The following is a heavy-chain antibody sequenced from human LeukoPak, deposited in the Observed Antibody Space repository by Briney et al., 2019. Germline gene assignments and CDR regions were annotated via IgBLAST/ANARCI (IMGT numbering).Heavy chain of an antibody. Sequence: GRSLRLSCAASGFTFSSYGMPWVRQAPGKGLEWVAVIWYDGSNKYYADSVKGRVTISRDNSKNTLYLRMNSLRAEDTAVYYCAKLFGGWYSSGWYGDYWGQGTLVTVSS. CDR3: AKLFGGWYSSGWYGDY. CDR1: GFTFSSYG. D-gene: IGHD6-19*01. CDR2: IWYDGSNK. J-gene: IGHJ4*02. V-gene: IGHV3-33*06.